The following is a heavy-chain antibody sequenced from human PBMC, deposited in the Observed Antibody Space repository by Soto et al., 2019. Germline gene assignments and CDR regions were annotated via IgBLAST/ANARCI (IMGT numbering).Heavy chain of an antibody. V-gene: IGHV3-23*01. Sequence: GGSLRLSCAAAGFTFSSYGMSWVRQAPGKGLEWVSAISGSGGSTYYADSVKGRFTISRDNSKNTLYLQMNSLRAEDTAVYYCAKGSHILTGYSIFDYWGQGTLVTVSS. J-gene: IGHJ4*02. CDR3: AKGSHILTGYSIFDY. CDR2: ISGSGGST. D-gene: IGHD3-9*01. CDR1: GFTFSSYG.